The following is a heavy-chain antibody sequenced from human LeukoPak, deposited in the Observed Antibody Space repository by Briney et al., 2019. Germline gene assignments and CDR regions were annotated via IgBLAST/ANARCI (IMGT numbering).Heavy chain of an antibody. D-gene: IGHD6-19*01. J-gene: IGHJ4*02. CDR2: INPNSGGT. V-gene: IGHV1-2*02. CDR3: ARRVAVAGTIVY. CDR1: LDTFTAAY. Sequence: ASVKVSCKPSLDTFTAAYMHSVRQAPGQGLEWMGWINPNSGGTNYAQKFQGRVTMTRDTSISTAYMELSRLRSADTAVYYCARRVAVAGTIVYWGQGTLVTVSS.